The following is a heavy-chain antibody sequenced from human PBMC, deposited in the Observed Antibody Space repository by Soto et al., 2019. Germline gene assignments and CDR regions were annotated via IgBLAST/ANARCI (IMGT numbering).Heavy chain of an antibody. CDR3: ARSEGRY. J-gene: IGHJ4*02. CDR2: IYYSGST. CDR1: GGSISTSTYY. Sequence: PSETLSLTCTVSGGSISTSTYYWGWIRQPPGKGLEWIGSIYYSGSTYYTPSLKSRVTISVDTSKNQFSLKLSSVTAADTAVYYCARSEGRYWGQGTLVTVSS. V-gene: IGHV4-39*01.